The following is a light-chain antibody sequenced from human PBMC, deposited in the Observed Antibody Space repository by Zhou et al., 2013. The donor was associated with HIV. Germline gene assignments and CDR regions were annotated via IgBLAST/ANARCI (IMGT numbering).Light chain of an antibody. CDR2: KGS. CDR3: QQYDSYSAES. V-gene: IGKV1-5*03. CDR1: QSISHW. Sequence: DIQMTQSPATLSAFVGDRVAITCRASQSISHWLAWYQQKPGSAPKLLIYKGSTLESGVPSRFSGSGSGTEFTLVITTLQAEDVGTYYCQQYDSYSAESFGQGTKVEIK. J-gene: IGKJ2*03.